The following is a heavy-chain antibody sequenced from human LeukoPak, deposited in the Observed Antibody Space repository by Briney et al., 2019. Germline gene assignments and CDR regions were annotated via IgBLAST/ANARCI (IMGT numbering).Heavy chain of an antibody. CDR3: ARDKSNYDFWSGYYFFAFDI. Sequence: ASVKVSCKASGYTFTSYGISWVRQAPGQGVEWMGWISAYNGNTNYAQKIQCRVTMTTVTSTSTAYMELRSLRSDDTAVYYCARDKSNYDFWSGYYFFAFDIWGQGTMVTVSS. CDR1: GYTFTSYG. CDR2: ISAYNGNT. V-gene: IGHV1-18*01. J-gene: IGHJ3*02. D-gene: IGHD3-3*01.